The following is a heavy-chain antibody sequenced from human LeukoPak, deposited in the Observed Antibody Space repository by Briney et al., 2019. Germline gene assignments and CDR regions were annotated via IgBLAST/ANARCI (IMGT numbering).Heavy chain of an antibody. CDR1: GGSISSRNYY. J-gene: IGHJ4*02. Sequence: SETLSLTCTVSGGSISSRNYYWGWIRQPPGKGLEWIASIYYSGSTFYNPSLRRRVTISVDTSNNQFSLKLSSVTAADTAVYYCARQGIFFGSGPFDSWGQGTLVTVSS. CDR2: IYYSGST. CDR3: ARQGIFFGSGPFDS. D-gene: IGHD3-10*01. V-gene: IGHV4-39*07.